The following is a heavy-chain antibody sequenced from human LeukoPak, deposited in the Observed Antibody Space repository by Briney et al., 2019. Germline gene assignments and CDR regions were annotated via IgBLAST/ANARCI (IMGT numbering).Heavy chain of an antibody. J-gene: IGHJ3*02. CDR2: ISYDGSNK. D-gene: IGHD6-19*01. CDR1: GFTFSSYA. Sequence: GRSLRLSCAASGFTFSSYAMHWVRQAPGKGLEWVAVISYDGSNKYYADSVKGRFTISRDNSKNTLYLQINSLGAEDTAVYYCARDRSGWYLGAFDIWGQGTMVTVSS. V-gene: IGHV3-30-3*01. CDR3: ARDRSGWYLGAFDI.